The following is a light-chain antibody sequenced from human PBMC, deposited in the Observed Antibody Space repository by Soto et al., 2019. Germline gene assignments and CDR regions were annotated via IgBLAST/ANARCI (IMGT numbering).Light chain of an antibody. J-gene: IGKJ4*01. CDR1: QSATSNY. CDR3: HQYGSSPLT. CDR2: GAS. V-gene: IGKV3-20*01. Sequence: EIVLTQSPGTLSLSPGERATLSCRASQSATSNYLAWYQQKPGQAPRLLIYGASSRATGIPDRFSGSRSGTDFTLTISRLEPEDFAMYYCHQYGSSPLTFGGGTKVEIK.